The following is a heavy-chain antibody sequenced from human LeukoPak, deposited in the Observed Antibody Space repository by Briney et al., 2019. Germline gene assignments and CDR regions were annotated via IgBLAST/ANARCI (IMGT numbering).Heavy chain of an antibody. CDR2: IYDIGST. CDR1: GDSISSGIHY. CDR3: ARGGVLKSVDY. V-gene: IGHV4-61*10. D-gene: IGHD3-16*01. J-gene: IGHJ4*02. Sequence: SETLSLTCTVSGDSISSGIHYWSWIRQPAGTGLEWIGYIYDIGSTTYNPSLKSRVTISVDTSKNQFSLKLSSVTAADTAVYYCARGGVLKSVDYWGQGTLVTVSS.